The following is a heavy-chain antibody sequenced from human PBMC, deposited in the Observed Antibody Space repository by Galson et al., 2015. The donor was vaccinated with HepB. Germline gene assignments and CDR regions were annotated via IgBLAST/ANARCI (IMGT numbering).Heavy chain of an antibody. Sequence: SLRLSCAASGFTFSSYGMHWVRQAPGKGLEWVAVISYDGSNKYYADSVKGRFTISRDNSKNTLYLQMNSLRAEDTAVYYCAKLLEELYYYGSGRPTEDYWGQGTLATVSS. CDR2: ISYDGSNK. CDR1: GFTFSSYG. D-gene: IGHD3-10*01. CDR3: AKLLEELYYYGSGRPTEDY. V-gene: IGHV3-30*18. J-gene: IGHJ4*02.